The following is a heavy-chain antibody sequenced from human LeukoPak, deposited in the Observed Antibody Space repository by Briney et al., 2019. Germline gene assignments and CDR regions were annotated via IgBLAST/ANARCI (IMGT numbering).Heavy chain of an antibody. V-gene: IGHV4-4*07. D-gene: IGHD3-3*01. CDR2: IYNSGST. Sequence: SETLSLTCSVSGDSISYFYWSWIRQAAGKGLEWIGRIYNSGSTDYNASLKSRVTMSVDTSKNQFSLKLSSVTAADTAVYYCARIFGWYYYMDVWGKGTTVTISS. J-gene: IGHJ6*03. CDR1: GDSISYFY. CDR3: ARIFGWYYYMDV.